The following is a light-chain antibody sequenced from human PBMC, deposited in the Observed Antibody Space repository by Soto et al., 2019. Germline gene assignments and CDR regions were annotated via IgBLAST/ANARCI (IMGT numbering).Light chain of an antibody. Sequence: DIQMTQSPSTLSGSVGDRVTITCRASQTISSWLAWYQQKPGKAPKLLIYKASTLKSGVPSRFSGSGSGTEFTLTISTLQPEDFATYYCQQLNSSPLTFGGGTKVDIK. V-gene: IGKV1-5*03. CDR2: KAS. CDR1: QTISSW. CDR3: QQLNSSPLT. J-gene: IGKJ4*01.